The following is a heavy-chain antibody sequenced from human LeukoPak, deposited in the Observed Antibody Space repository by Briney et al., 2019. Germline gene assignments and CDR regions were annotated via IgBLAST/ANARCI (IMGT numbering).Heavy chain of an antibody. CDR2: IYSGGST. CDR3: AADYSKFYYYYKDV. CDR1: GFTVSSNY. Sequence: GGSLRLSCAASGFTVSSNYMSWVRQAPGKGLEWVSVIYSGGSTYYADSVKGRFTISRDNSKNTLYLQMNSLRAEDTAVYYCAADYSKFYYYYKDVWGKGTTVIVSS. V-gene: IGHV3-66*01. D-gene: IGHD4-11*01. J-gene: IGHJ6*03.